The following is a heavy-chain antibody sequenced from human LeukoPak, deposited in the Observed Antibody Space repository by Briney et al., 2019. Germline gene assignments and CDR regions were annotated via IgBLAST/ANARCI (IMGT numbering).Heavy chain of an antibody. CDR3: TYLRTPYYNDKWLDP. CDR2: ISSGSSPI. Sequence: GGSLRLSCAVSGFTITSWSMNWVRQAPGKGLEWLSYISSGSSPIYYADSVKGRFTISRDDAKNLVYLQMNSLRAEDTAVYYCTYLRTPYYNDKWLDPWGQGALVTVSS. V-gene: IGHV3-48*04. D-gene: IGHD3/OR15-3a*01. CDR1: GFTITSWS. J-gene: IGHJ5*02.